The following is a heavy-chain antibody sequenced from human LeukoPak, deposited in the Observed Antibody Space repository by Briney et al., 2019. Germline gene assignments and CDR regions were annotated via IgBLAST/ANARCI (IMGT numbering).Heavy chain of an antibody. Sequence: GGSLRLSCAARGFTLTNDFMTWVRQAPGKGLEGVGRIKSEIEGGTTDHAASVKGRFAISRDESTNTLFLQMNSLRNEDTAVYYCALAWFGESRDGLDIWGRGSMVVVSS. CDR3: ALAWFGESRDGLDI. V-gene: IGHV3-15*01. D-gene: IGHD3-10*01. J-gene: IGHJ3*02. CDR1: GFTLTNDF. CDR2: IKSEIEGGTT.